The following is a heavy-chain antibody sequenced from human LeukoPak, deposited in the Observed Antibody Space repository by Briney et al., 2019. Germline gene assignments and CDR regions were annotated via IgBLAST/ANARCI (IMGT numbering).Heavy chain of an antibody. V-gene: IGHV4-34*01. CDR3: ARGAGYCSSTSCYAPYYYYGMDV. CDR1: GGSFSGYY. D-gene: IGHD2-2*01. J-gene: IGHJ6*02. CDR2: INHSGST. Sequence: PSETLSLTCAVYGGSFSGYYWSWIRQPPGKGLEWMGEINHSGSTNYSPSLKSRVTISVDTSKNQFSLKLSSVTAADTAVYYCARGAGYCSSTSCYAPYYYYGMDVWGQGTTVTVSS.